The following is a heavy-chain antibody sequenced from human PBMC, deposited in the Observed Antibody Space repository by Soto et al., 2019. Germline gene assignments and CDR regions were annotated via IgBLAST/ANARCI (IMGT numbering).Heavy chain of an antibody. J-gene: IGHJ2*01. V-gene: IGHV4-61*03. CDR3: VRVLDSSWYADL. D-gene: IGHD3-22*01. CDR2: ILYTGVT. CDR1: GGSISNASFY. Sequence: QVQLQESGPGLVKPSETLSLTCSVSGGSISNASFYWTWIRQAPGTGLEYIGYILYTGVTNYNPSLSCRVTKSLVTSKNHFSLKLNSMTAADTAVYYCVRVLDSSWYADLWGRGTRVTVSS.